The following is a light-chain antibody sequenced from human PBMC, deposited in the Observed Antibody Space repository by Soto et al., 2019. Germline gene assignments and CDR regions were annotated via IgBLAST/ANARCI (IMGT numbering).Light chain of an antibody. J-gene: IGKJ4*01. CDR1: QDISNY. V-gene: IGKV1-9*01. CDR2: ATS. Sequence: DIQLTQSPSFLSASVGDRVTITCRASQDISNYLAWYQQKPGKAPKFLLYATSTFQSGVPSRFSGSGPGTQFTLTISSLQPENFANYYCQQVNSSPLTFGGGDKGVIK. CDR3: QQVNSSPLT.